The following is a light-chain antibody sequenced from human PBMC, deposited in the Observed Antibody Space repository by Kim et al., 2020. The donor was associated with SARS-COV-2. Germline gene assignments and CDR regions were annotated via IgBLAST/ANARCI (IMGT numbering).Light chain of an antibody. CDR1: SLKDNY. V-gene: IGLV3-19*01. J-gene: IGLJ3*02. Sequence: SSELTQDPAVSVALGQTVRITCQGASLKDNYASWYQQKPGQAPILVIYGENNRPSEIPDRFSGSRSGDTASLTITAAQAEDDADYYCYSRDNSGDPWVFG. CDR2: GEN. CDR3: YSRDNSGDPWV.